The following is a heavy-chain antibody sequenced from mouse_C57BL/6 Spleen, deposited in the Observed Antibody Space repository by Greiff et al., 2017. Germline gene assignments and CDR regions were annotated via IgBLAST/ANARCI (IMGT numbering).Heavy chain of an antibody. V-gene: IGHV1-52*01. J-gene: IGHJ2*01. Sequence: QVQLKESGAELVRPGSSVKLSCKASGYTFTSYWMHWVKQRPIQGLEWIGNIDPSDSETHYNQKFKDKATLTVDKSSSTAYMQLSSLTSEDSAVYYCASSMRFHFDYWGQGTTLTVSS. CDR3: ASSMRFHFDY. D-gene: IGHD2-3*01. CDR1: GYTFTSYW. CDR2: IDPSDSET.